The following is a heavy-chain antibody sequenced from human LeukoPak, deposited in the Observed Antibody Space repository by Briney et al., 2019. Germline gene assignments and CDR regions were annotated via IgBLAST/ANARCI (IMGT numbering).Heavy chain of an antibody. CDR3: ARAIWVSDADAVC. V-gene: IGHV3-23*01. Sequence: GGSLRLSCAASGISFTNYAMSRVRQAPARGLEWVSSLRGNGDTFYADSVKGRFTLSRDDSRNIVYLQLHNLRVDDTATYYCARAIWVSDADAVCWGQGTQVTVSS. J-gene: IGHJ4*02. CDR1: GISFTNYA. D-gene: IGHD2-21*01. CDR2: LRGNGDT.